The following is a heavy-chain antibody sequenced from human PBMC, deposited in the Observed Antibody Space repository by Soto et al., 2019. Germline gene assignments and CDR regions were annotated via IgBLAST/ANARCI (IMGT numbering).Heavy chain of an antibody. V-gene: IGHV3-23*01. D-gene: IGHD3-9*01. J-gene: IGHJ6*03. CDR3: AKFSNILTGYFYYYYMDV. CDR2: ISGSGGST. Sequence: PGGSLRLSCAASGFTFSSYAMSWVRQAPGKGLEWVSAISGSGGSTYYAVSVKGRFTISRDNSKNTLYLQMNSLRAEDTAVYYCAKFSNILTGYFYYYYMDVWGKGTTVTVSS. CDR1: GFTFSSYA.